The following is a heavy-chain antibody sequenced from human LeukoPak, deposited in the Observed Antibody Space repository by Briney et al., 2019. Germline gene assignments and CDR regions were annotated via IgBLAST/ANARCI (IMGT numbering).Heavy chain of an antibody. J-gene: IGHJ4*02. V-gene: IGHV3-23*01. CDR1: GFTFSSYA. D-gene: IGHD1-7*01. CDR2: SSGRGGRT. Sequence: GGSLRLFCAASGFTFSSYAMSWVRRSPGKGLEGVSVSSGRGGRTSDADSVEGRLTISRDHSTNTLFLQMISLRAEEPAVYYCAKVGRPNWNYHFVDYWGQGTLVTVSS. CDR3: AKVGRPNWNYHFVDY.